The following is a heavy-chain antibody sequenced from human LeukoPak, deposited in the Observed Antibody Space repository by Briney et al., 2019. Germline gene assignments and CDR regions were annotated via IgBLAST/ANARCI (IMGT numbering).Heavy chain of an antibody. Sequence: PGGSLRLSCAASGFTVSSNYMSWVRQAPGKGLEWVSIIYSGGNTYYADSVKGRFTISRDTSKNTLYPQMNSLRAEDTAVYYCARNYYDSSGYYYEFDYWGQGTLVTVSS. CDR3: ARNYYDSSGYYYEFDY. CDR1: GFTVSSNY. CDR2: IYSGGNT. V-gene: IGHV3-53*01. J-gene: IGHJ4*02. D-gene: IGHD3-22*01.